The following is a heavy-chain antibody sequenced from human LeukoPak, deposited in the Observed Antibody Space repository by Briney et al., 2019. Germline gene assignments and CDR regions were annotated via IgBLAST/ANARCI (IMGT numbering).Heavy chain of an antibody. V-gene: IGHV4-61*02. J-gene: IGHJ3*02. CDR3: ARVPMDAITGDSDGFDI. CDR2: IYDTGST. CDR1: GGSVRSDNYY. D-gene: IGHD7-27*01. Sequence: PSETLSLTCSVFGGSVRSDNYYWTWIRQPAGKGLEWIGRIYDTGSTRYNPSIWRRVSISIDTSQNQFSLRLNSVTAADTAIYYCARVPMDAITGDSDGFDIWGQGALVTVSS.